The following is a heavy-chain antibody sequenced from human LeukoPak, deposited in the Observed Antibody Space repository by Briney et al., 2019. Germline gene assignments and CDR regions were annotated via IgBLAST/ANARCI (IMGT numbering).Heavy chain of an antibody. Sequence: SETLSLTCTVSGGSISGYYWTWIRQPPGKGLEWIGQIYYNGKADYNPSLESRITISVDTSKNQMSLRLNSVTAADTAVYFCARVNWGGFDIWGQGTLATVSS. V-gene: IGHV4-59*13. CDR1: GGSISGYY. CDR2: IYYNGKA. CDR3: ARVNWGGFDI. D-gene: IGHD7-27*01. J-gene: IGHJ3*02.